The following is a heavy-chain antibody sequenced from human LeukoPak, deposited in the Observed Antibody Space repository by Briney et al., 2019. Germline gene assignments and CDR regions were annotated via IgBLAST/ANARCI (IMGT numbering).Heavy chain of an antibody. J-gene: IGHJ1*01. CDR3: AKDPNGDYIGAFDFQR. V-gene: IGHV3-23*01. Sequence: GGSLRLSCAGSGFTFSNYAMIWVRQAPGKGLEWVSAITGSGGNRFYVGSVKGRFTISRDNSRNTLYLQMNSLRGDDTAVYYCAKDPNGDYIGAFDFQRWGQGTQVTVSS. CDR1: GFTFSNYA. CDR2: ITGSGGNR. D-gene: IGHD4-17*01.